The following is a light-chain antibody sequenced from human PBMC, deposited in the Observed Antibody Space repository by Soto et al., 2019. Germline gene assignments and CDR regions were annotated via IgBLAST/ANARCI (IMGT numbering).Light chain of an antibody. V-gene: IGKV1-5*03. J-gene: IGKJ1*01. CDR2: KAS. Sequence: DIHLKQSPSAVAASGGDRVTITCRASESISIWLAWYQQKPGKAPKLLIYKASSLESGVPSRFSGSGSGTEFTLTISSLQPDDFATYYCQQYNSYPWTFGQGTKVDFK. CDR3: QQYNSYPWT. CDR1: ESISIW.